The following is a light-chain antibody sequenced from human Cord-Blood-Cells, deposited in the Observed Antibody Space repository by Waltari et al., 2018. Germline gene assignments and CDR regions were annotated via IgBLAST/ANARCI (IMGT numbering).Light chain of an antibody. CDR3: QQSYSTPYT. CDR1: QSIISY. CDR2: AAS. J-gene: IGKJ2*01. Sequence: IQMTQSPSSLSESLGDRVTITCRASQSIISYLNWYQQKPGKAPNLLIYAASSLKSGVPSRCSGSGAATDVTLTISSLQPEDFATYYCQQSYSTPYTFGQGTKLEIK. V-gene: IGKV1-39*01.